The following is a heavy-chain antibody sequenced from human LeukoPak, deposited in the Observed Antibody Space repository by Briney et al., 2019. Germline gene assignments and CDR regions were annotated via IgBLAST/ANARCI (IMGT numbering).Heavy chain of an antibody. CDR3: ARRVTYYDLLTAYYNRYFDL. D-gene: IGHD3-9*01. J-gene: IGHJ2*01. CDR1: GYTLTELS. Sequence: RASVKVSCKVSGYTLTELSMHWVRQAPGKGLEWMGGFDPEDGETIYAQKFQGRVTMTRNTSISTAYMELSSLRSEDTAVYYCARRVTYYDLLTAYYNRYFDLWGRGTLVTVSS. V-gene: IGHV1-24*01. CDR2: FDPEDGET.